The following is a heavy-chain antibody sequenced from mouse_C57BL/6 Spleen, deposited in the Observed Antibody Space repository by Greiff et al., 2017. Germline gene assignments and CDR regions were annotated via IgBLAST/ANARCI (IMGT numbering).Heavy chain of an antibody. V-gene: IGHV1-85*01. CDR3: AQDYDYDVFAY. J-gene: IGHJ3*01. Sequence: QVQLQQSGPELVKPGASVKLSFKASGYTFTSYDINWVKQRPGQGLEWIGWIYPRDGRTKYNEKFKGKATLTVDTSSSTAYMELHSLTSEDSAVYFCAQDYDYDVFAYWGQGTLVTVSA. CDR2: IYPRDGRT. CDR1: GYTFTSYD. D-gene: IGHD2-4*01.